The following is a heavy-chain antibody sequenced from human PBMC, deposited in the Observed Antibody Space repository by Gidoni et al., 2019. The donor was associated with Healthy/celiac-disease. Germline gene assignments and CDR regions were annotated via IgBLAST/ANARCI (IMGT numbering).Heavy chain of an antibody. CDR2: IYYSGST. CDR1: GGSISSYY. CDR3: ARDLGYSGSYPNWFDP. D-gene: IGHD1-26*01. J-gene: IGHJ5*02. Sequence: QVQLQESGPGLVKPSATLSLTCTVSGGSISSYYWSWIRQPPGKGLEWIGYIYYSGSTNYNPSLKSRVTISVDTPKNQFSLKLSSVTAADTAVYYCARDLGYSGSYPNWFDPWGQGTLVTVSS. V-gene: IGHV4-59*01.